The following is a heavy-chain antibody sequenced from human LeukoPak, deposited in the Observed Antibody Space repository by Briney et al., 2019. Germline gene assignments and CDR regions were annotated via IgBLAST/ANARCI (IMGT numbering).Heavy chain of an antibody. Sequence: GASVKVSCKASGGTFSSYAISWVRQAPGQGLEWMGRIIPILGIANYAQKFQGRVAITADKSTSTAYMELSSLRSEDTAVYYCARTTNKQGVFDYWGQGTLVTVSS. CDR3: ARTTNKQGVFDY. D-gene: IGHD1-26*01. J-gene: IGHJ4*02. V-gene: IGHV1-69*04. CDR1: GGTFSSYA. CDR2: IIPILGIA.